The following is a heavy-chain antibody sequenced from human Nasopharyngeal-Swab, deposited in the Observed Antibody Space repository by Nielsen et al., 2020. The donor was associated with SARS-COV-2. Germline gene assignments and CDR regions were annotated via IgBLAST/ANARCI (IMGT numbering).Heavy chain of an antibody. J-gene: IGHJ4*02. D-gene: IGHD1-26*01. Sequence: SETLSLTCTVSDGSISSGDYYWNWIRQRPGQGLEWIGFIHYSGNTYYNPSLKSRVTMSVDTSKNQFSLRLSSVTAADTAVYYCARLRSGRYSPLGVFDYWGQGILVTVSS. CDR1: DGSISSGDYY. CDR3: ARLRSGRYSPLGVFDY. CDR2: IHYSGNT. V-gene: IGHV4-31*03.